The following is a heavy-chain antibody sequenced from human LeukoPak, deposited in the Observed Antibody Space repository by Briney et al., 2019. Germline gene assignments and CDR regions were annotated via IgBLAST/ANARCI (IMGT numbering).Heavy chain of an antibody. CDR2: INHSGST. Sequence: PSETLSLTCAVYGGSFSGYYWSWIRQPPGKGLKWIGEINHSGSTNYNPSLKSRVTISVDTSKNQFSLKLSSVTAADTAVYYCARDSASRSYARSGRDRRIDYWGQGTLVTVSS. CDR3: ARDSASRSYARSGRDRRIDY. D-gene: IGHD1-26*01. CDR1: GGSFSGYY. J-gene: IGHJ4*02. V-gene: IGHV4-34*01.